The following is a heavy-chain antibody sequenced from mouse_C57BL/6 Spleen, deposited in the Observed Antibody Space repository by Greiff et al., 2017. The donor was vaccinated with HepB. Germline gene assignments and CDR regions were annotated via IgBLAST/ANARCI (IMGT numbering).Heavy chain of an antibody. J-gene: IGHJ4*01. CDR1: GFTFSDYG. Sequence: EVQRVESGGGLVKPGGSLKLSCAASGFTFSDYGMHWVRQAPEKGLEWVAYISSGSSTIYYADTVKGRFTISRDNAKNTLFLQMTSLRSEDTAMYYCARITHYYAMDYWGQGTSVTVSS. CDR3: ARITHYYAMDY. CDR2: ISSGSSTI. D-gene: IGHD2-4*01. V-gene: IGHV5-17*01.